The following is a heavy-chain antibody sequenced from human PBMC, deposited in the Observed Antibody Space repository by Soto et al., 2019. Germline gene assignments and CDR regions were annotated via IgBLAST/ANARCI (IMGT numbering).Heavy chain of an antibody. CDR3: ASLRYNSGWFNWFDP. D-gene: IGHD6-19*01. J-gene: IGHJ5*02. CDR2: IYYSGST. CDR1: GFSISSSSYY. Sequence: SETLSLTCTVSGFSISSSSYYWGWIRQPPGKGLEWIGSIYYSGSTYYNPSLKSRVTISVDTSKNQFSLKLSSVTAADTAVYYCASLRYNSGWFNWFDPWGQGTLVTVSS. V-gene: IGHV4-39*01.